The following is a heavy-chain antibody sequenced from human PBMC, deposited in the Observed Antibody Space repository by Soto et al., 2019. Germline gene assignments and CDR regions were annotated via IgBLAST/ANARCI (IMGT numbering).Heavy chain of an antibody. Sequence: PSETLGPTRGVSGGSSSSVGDSRSWTRKPPGKGLEGFRSISHSGRTYYTPSLKSRVTISVDRSKHQFSLKLSSVTAADTAVYYCARDVVVAAKIPPPPMYNWFDPSAQAPLVTVSS. CDR1: GGSSSSVGDS. CDR2: ISHSGRT. V-gene: IGHV4-30-2*01. J-gene: IGHJ5*02. D-gene: IGHD2-15*01. CDR3: ARDVVVAAKIPPPPMYNWFDP.